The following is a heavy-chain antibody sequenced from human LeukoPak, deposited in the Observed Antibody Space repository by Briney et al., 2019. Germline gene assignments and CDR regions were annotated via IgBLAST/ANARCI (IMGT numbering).Heavy chain of an antibody. CDR2: IYTSGST. J-gene: IGHJ5*02. D-gene: IGHD5-18*01. CDR3: ARDLGYSYGYLRWFDP. Sequence: SETLSLTCTVSGGSISSYYWSWIRQPAGKGLEWIGRIYTSGSTNYNPSLKSRVTMSVDTSKNQFSLKLSSVTAADTAVYYCARDLGYSYGYLRWFDPWGQGTLVTVSS. CDR1: GGSISSYY. V-gene: IGHV4-4*07.